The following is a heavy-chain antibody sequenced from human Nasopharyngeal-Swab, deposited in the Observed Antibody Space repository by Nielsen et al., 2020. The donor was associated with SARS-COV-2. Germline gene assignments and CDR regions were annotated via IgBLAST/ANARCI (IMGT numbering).Heavy chain of an antibody. Sequence: GEALKICCAASGFTFSDYYMRWSRQARGKGQEWVSYISSSSSYTNYAESVKGRFNISSDNAKKTLNLQMNSLSAEDTAVYYCARTGGVLRFLEWLPNRFDSWGQGTLVTVSS. CDR2: ISSSSSYT. V-gene: IGHV3-11*06. CDR1: GFTFSDYY. J-gene: IGHJ5*01. CDR3: ARTGGVLRFLEWLPNRFDS. D-gene: IGHD3-3*01.